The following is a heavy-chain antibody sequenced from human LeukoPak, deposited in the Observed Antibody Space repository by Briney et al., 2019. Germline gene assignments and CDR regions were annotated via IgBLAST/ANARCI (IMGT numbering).Heavy chain of an antibody. CDR2: IYYSGST. V-gene: IGHV4-39*07. Sequence: SETLSLTCTVSGGSISSSSYYWGWIRQPPGKGLEWIGSIYYSGSTYYNPSLKSRVTISVDTSKNQFFLKLSSVTAADTAVYYCARGRESIAARRRLDYWGQGTLVTVSS. J-gene: IGHJ4*02. D-gene: IGHD6-6*01. CDR3: ARGRESIAARRRLDY. CDR1: GGSISSSSYY.